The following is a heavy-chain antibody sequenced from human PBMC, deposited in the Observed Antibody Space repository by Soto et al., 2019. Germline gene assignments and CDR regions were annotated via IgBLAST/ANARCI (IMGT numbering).Heavy chain of an antibody. V-gene: IGHV3-23*01. D-gene: IGHD3-16*02. Sequence: GGSLRLSCAASGFTFSSYAMSWVRQAPGKGLEWVSAISGSGGSTYYADSVKGRFTISRDNSKNTLYLQMNSLRAEDTAVYYCAFPLMITFGGVIPEGGILNADYYYGMDVWGQGTTVTVSS. J-gene: IGHJ6*02. CDR2: ISGSGGST. CDR3: AFPLMITFGGVIPEGGILNADYYYGMDV. CDR1: GFTFSSYA.